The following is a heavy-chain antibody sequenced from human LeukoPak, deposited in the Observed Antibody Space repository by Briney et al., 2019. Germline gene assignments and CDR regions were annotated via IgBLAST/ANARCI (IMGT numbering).Heavy chain of an antibody. V-gene: IGHV3-30-3*01. Sequence: GGSLRLSYAASGFTFSSYAMHWVRQAPGKGLEWVAVISYDGSNKYYADSVKGRFTISRDNSKNTLYLQMNSLRAEDTAVYYCARDGYSGSYFDYWGQGTLVTVSS. CDR1: GFTFSSYA. CDR3: ARDGYSGSYFDY. CDR2: ISYDGSNK. D-gene: IGHD5-12*01. J-gene: IGHJ4*02.